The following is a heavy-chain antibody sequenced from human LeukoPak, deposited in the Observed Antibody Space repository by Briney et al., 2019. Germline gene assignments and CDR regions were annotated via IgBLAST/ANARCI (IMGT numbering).Heavy chain of an antibody. D-gene: IGHD1-26*01. V-gene: IGHV4-61*01. CDR3: ARQGELAIDY. CDR2: IYNTGRT. CDR1: GGSVSSGSYY. J-gene: IGHJ4*02. Sequence: SKTLSLTCTVSGGSVSSGSYYWNWIRQSPGKGLEWIGFIYNTGRTNYNPSLQSRVTMSIGTSKNQFSSKLSSVTAADTAVYYCARQGELAIDYWGQGTLVTVSS.